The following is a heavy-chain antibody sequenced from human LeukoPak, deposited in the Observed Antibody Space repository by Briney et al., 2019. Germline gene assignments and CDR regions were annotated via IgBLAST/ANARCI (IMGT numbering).Heavy chain of an antibody. CDR1: GFTFSSYA. Sequence: GGSLRLSCAASGFTFSSYAMHWARQAPGKGLEWVAVISYDGSNKYYADSVKGRFTISRDNSKNTLYLQMNSLRAEDTAVYYCARRRNYYDSSLDAFDIWGQGTMVTVSS. CDR3: ARRRNYYDSSLDAFDI. V-gene: IGHV3-30*04. D-gene: IGHD3-22*01. CDR2: ISYDGSNK. J-gene: IGHJ3*02.